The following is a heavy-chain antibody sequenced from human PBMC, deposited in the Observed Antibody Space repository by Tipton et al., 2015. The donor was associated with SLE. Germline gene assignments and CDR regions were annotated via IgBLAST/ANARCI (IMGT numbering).Heavy chain of an antibody. Sequence: GLVKPSETLSLTCTVSGGSVSSGSYYWSWIRQPPGKGLEWIGEINHSGSTNYNPSLKSRVTISVDTSKNQFSLKLSSVTAADTAVYYCARLDFDYGDREGAFDIWGQGTMGTVSS. CDR1: GGSVSSGSYY. D-gene: IGHD4-17*01. CDR2: INHSGST. V-gene: IGHV4-39*07. CDR3: ARLDFDYGDREGAFDI. J-gene: IGHJ3*02.